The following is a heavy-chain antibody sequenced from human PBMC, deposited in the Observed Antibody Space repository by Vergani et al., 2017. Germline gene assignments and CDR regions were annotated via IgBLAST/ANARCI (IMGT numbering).Heavy chain of an antibody. V-gene: IGHV1-69*01. CDR1: GGTFSSYA. D-gene: IGHD5-18*01. J-gene: IGHJ6*03. Sequence: QVQLVQSGAEVKKPGSSVKVSCKASGGTFSSYAISWVRQAPGKGLEWVGGIIPIFGTANYAQKFQGRVTITTDESTSTDYMELSSLRSEDTAVYYCEVVDTDMVTYYCSYMDVWGKGTTVTVSS. CDR2: IIPIFGTA. CDR3: EVVDTDMVTYYCSYMDV.